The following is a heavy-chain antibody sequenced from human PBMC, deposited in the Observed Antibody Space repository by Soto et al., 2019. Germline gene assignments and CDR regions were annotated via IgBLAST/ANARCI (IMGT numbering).Heavy chain of an antibody. CDR1: GFPFAPST. D-gene: IGHD2-21*02. Sequence: GGSLRLSCGVSGFPFAPSTMSWVRQAPGKGLEWVSTISGSVGSTYSADSVQGRFTVSSDISDNTLFLRMTSLTADDTAVYFCSKRDVPHSTSNAYFYDHWGRGVLVTVSS. CDR2: ISGSVGST. V-gene: IGHV3-23*01. J-gene: IGHJ4*02. CDR3: SKRDVPHSTSNAYFYDH.